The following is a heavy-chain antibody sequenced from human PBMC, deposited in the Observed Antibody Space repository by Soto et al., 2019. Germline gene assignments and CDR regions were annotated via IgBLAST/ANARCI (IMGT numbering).Heavy chain of an antibody. CDR3: ARDGEYYGMDV. J-gene: IGHJ6*02. CDR2: IYYSGST. Sequence: PSETLSLTCTVSGGSVSSGSYYWSWIRQPPGKGLEWIGYIYYSGSTNYNPSLKSRVTISVDTSKNQFSLKLSSVTAADTAVYYCARDGEYYGMDVWGQGTTVTVSS. CDR1: GGSVSSGSYY. V-gene: IGHV4-61*01. D-gene: IGHD3-10*01.